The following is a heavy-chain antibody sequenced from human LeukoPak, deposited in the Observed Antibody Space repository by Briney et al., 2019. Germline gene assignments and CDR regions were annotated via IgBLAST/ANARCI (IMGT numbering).Heavy chain of an antibody. CDR2: IWYDGSNK. V-gene: IGHV3-30*02. CDR1: GFTFSSYG. J-gene: IGHJ3*02. D-gene: IGHD4-17*01. CDR3: VGSYGDYVGDAFDI. Sequence: GGSLRLSCAASGFTFSSYGMHWVRQAPGKGLEWVAVIWYDGSNKYYADSVKGRFTISRDNSKNTLYLQMSSLRAEDTAVYYCVGSYGDYVGDAFDIWGQGTMVTVSS.